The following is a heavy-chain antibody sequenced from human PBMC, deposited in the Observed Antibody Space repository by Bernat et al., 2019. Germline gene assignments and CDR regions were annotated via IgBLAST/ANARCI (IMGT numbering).Heavy chain of an antibody. CDR2: INPSGGST. CDR3: ARSLNTIVVVPAAIDY. V-gene: IGHV1-46*01. D-gene: IGHD2-2*01. Sequence: QVQLVQSGAEVKKPGASVKVSCKASGYTFTSYYMHWVRQAPGQGLEWMGIINPSGGSTSYAQKFQGRVTMTRDTSTSTVHMELSSLRSEDTAVYYCARSLNTIVVVPAAIDYWGQGTLVTVSS. J-gene: IGHJ4*02. CDR1: GYTFTSYY.